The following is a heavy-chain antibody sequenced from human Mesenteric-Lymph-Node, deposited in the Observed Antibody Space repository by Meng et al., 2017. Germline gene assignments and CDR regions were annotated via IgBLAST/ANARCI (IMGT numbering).Heavy chain of an antibody. V-gene: IGHV4-61*09. CDR2: IYTTGTT. CDR3: ARVCMVRGSYWFDP. J-gene: IGHJ5*02. CDR1: GGSINSGSYY. D-gene: IGHD3-10*01. Sequence: SQTLSLTCAVSGGSINSGSYYWNWIRQPAGKGLQWIGHIYTTGTTNYNPSLQSRVTISIDTSENQFSLKLSSVTAADTAVYYCARVCMVRGSYWFDPWGQGTLVTVSS.